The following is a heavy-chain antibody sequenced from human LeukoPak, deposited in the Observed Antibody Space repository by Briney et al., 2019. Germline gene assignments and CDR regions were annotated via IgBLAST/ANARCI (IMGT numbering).Heavy chain of an antibody. CDR3: ARDANTAMAYYYYYYMDL. CDR2: ISYDEYNK. CDR1: GFAFKSYS. J-gene: IGHJ6*03. V-gene: IGHV3-30*04. Sequence: GGSLRLSCTAAGFAFKSYSMHWVRQAPGKGLEGVAVISYDEYNKYYADAVRGRFTISRENPKNTLYLEINSLTADDTGVYYCARDANTAMAYYYYYYMDLWGRGTTVSVSS. D-gene: IGHD5-18*01.